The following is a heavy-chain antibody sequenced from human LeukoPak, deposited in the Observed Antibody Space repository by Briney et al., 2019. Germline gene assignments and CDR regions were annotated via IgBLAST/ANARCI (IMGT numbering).Heavy chain of an antibody. J-gene: IGHJ5*02. CDR2: IYYSGST. V-gene: IGHV4-39*01. Sequence: PSETLSLTCTVSGGSISSSSYYWGWIRQPPGKGLEWIGSIYYSGSTYYNPSLKSRVTISVDTSENQFSLKLSSVTAADTAVYYCARKSIPGIAVAGTPNWFDPWGQGTLVTVSS. CDR1: GGSISSSSYY. D-gene: IGHD6-19*01. CDR3: ARKSIPGIAVAGTPNWFDP.